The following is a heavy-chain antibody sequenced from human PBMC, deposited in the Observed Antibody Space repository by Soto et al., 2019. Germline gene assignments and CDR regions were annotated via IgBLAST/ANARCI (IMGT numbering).Heavy chain of an antibody. CDR1: GFTFSHHA. J-gene: IGHJ4*02. V-gene: IGHV3-23*01. D-gene: IGHD1-20*01. CDR2: ISGGGDST. CDR3: AKDAHDRWYYLDS. Sequence: GGSLRLSCAASGFTFSHHAIAWVRQAPGKGLEWVSAISGGGDSTYYRDSVKGRFTIFRDNSKNTLYLQMNSLRADDTAVYYCAKDAHDRWYYLDSWGQGTLVTVSS.